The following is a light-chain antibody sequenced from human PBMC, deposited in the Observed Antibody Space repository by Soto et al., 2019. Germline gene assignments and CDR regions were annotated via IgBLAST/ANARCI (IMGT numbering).Light chain of an antibody. CDR3: PHYDNWSA. J-gene: IGKJ5*01. Sequence: DIVMTQSPASLSVSPGEGATLSCRASEDISNNLAWYPQRPGQAPRLLISAASTRATGIPARFSGSGSGTDFTLTISCLQSLDLAGYYCPHYDNWSAFCQGTRLESK. CDR2: AAS. CDR1: EDISNN. V-gene: IGKV3-15*01.